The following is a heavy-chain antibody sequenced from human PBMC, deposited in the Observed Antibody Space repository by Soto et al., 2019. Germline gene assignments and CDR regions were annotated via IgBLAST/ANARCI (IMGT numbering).Heavy chain of an antibody. CDR1: GFTFSNAW. J-gene: IGHJ4*02. CDR2: IKSKTDGGTT. V-gene: IGHV3-15*01. Sequence: GGSLRLSCAASGFTFSNAWMSWVRQAPGKGLEWVGRIKSKTDGGTTDYAAPVKGRFTISRDDSKNTLYLQMNSLKTEDTAVYYCTTDIVATVLGYYWGQGTLVTVSS. CDR3: TTDIVATVLGYY. D-gene: IGHD5-12*01.